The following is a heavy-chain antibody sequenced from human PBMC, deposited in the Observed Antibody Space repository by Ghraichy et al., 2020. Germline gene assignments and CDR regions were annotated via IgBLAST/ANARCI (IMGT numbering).Heavy chain of an antibody. D-gene: IGHD4-17*01. CDR2: IKTRSSGGTT. V-gene: IGHV3-15*01. J-gene: IGHJ4*02. CDR1: GLIFSDAW. CDR3: TTLSMTMTHGGDY. Sequence: GGSLRLSCAASGLIFSDAWMSWVRQAPGKGLEWVGRIKTRSSGGTTDYAAPVNGRFTISSDDYDKTLYLQMNGLKTDDTGVYYCTTLSMTMTHGGDYWGRGTLFTASS.